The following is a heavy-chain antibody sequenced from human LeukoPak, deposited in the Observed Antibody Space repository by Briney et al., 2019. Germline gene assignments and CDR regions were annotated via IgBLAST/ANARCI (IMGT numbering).Heavy chain of an antibody. Sequence: SETLSLTCTVSGGSISSYYWSWIRQPPGKGLERIGYIYYSGSTNYNPSLKSRVTITVDTSTNQFSLKLSSVTAADTAVYYCARVDYGDYYYYGMDVWGKGTTVTVSS. CDR2: IYYSGST. D-gene: IGHD4-17*01. J-gene: IGHJ6*04. CDR1: GGSISSYY. V-gene: IGHV4-59*01. CDR3: ARVDYGDYYYYGMDV.